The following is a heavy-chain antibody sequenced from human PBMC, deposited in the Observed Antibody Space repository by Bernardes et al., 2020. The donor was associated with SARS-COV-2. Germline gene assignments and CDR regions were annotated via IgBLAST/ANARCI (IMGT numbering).Heavy chain of an antibody. Sequence: GGSLRLSCAASGFTFSSYAMHWVRQAPGKGLEWVAVISYDGSNKYYADSVKGRFTISRDNSKNTLYLQMNSLRAEDTAVYYCARDSYDYVWGSYRGFYWGQGTLVTVSS. V-gene: IGHV3-30-3*01. J-gene: IGHJ4*02. CDR1: GFTFSSYA. CDR2: ISYDGSNK. CDR3: ARDSYDYVWGSYRGFY. D-gene: IGHD3-16*02.